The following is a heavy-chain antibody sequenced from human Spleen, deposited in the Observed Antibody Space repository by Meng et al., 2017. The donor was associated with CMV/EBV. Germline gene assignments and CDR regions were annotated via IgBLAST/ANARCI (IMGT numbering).Heavy chain of an antibody. CDR1: GFTVSRNY. V-gene: IGHV3-53*01. CDR3: AKGGCTRPTCYCNC. D-gene: IGHD2-2*01. J-gene: IGHJ4*02. Sequence: GESLKISCAASGFTVSRNYMSWVRQAPGKGLEWVSVIYSGGSTYYADSVKGRFTISRDNSKNTVYLQMNRLRAEDTAVYYCAKGGCTRPTCYCNCWGQGSLVTVS. CDR2: IYSGGST.